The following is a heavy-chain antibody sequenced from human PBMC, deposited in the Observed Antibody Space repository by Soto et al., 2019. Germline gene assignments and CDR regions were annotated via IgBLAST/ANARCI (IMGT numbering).Heavy chain of an antibody. V-gene: IGHV1-69*13. CDR3: ARDPTYYYDSSGYPGVDY. CDR2: IIPIFGTA. Sequence: GASVKVSCKASGGTFSSYAISWVRQAPGQGLEWMGGIIPIFGTANYAQKFQGRVTITADESTSTAYMELSSLRSEDTALYYCARDPTYYYDSSGYPGVDYWGQGTLVTVSS. J-gene: IGHJ4*02. D-gene: IGHD3-22*01. CDR1: GGTFSSYA.